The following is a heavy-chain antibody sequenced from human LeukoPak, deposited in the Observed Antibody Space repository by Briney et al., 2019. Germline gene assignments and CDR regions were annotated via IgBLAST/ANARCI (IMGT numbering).Heavy chain of an antibody. CDR1: GGSISSYY. V-gene: IGHV4-4*08. J-gene: IGHJ4*02. CDR2: IYTSGST. D-gene: IGHD2-2*01. CDR3: ARGRVVPAALDY. Sequence: SETLSLTCTVSGGSISSYYWSWIRQPPGKGLEWIGRIYTSGSTNYNPSLKSRVTISVDTSKNQFSLKLSSVTAADTAVYYCARGRVVPAALDYWGQGTLVTVSS.